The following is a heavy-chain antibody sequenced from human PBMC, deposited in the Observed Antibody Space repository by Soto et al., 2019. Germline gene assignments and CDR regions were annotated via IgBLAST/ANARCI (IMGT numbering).Heavy chain of an antibody. J-gene: IGHJ4*02. Sequence: QVQLVESGGGVVQPGRSLRLSCAASGFTFSSYAMHWVRQAPGKGLEWVAVISYDGSNKYYADSVKGRFTISRDNSKNTLYLQMNSLRAEDTAVYYCARSGDYGIYYFDYWGQGTLVTVSS. D-gene: IGHD4-17*01. CDR2: ISYDGSNK. V-gene: IGHV3-30-3*01. CDR3: ARSGDYGIYYFDY. CDR1: GFTFSSYA.